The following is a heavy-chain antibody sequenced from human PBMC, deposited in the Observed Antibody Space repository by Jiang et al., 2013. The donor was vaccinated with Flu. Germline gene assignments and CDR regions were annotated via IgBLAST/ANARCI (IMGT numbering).Heavy chain of an antibody. Sequence: GAEVKKPGASVKVSCQASGYTFTSYDINWVRQATGQGLEWMGWMNPNNGNTGYAQKFQGRVTMTRNTSISTAYMELSSLRSEDTAVYYCAKDYAVTTFDYWGQGTLVTVSS. V-gene: IGHV1-8*01. CDR1: GYTFTSYD. J-gene: IGHJ4*02. CDR3: AKDYAVTTFDY. D-gene: IGHD4-17*01. CDR2: MNPNNGNT.